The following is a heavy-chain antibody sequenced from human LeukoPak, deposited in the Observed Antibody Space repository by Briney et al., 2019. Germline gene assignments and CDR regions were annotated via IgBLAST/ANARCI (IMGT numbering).Heavy chain of an antibody. V-gene: IGHV1-2*02. CDR2: INPNSGGT. J-gene: IGHJ4*02. CDR3: ARANYDSSGYYYELDY. Sequence: GASVKVSCKASGYTFTGYYMHWVRQAPGQGLEWMGWINPNSGGTNYAQKFQGRVTMTRDTSISTAYMELSRRRSDDTAVYYCARANYDSSGYYYELDYWGQGTLVTVSS. D-gene: IGHD3-22*01. CDR1: GYTFTGYY.